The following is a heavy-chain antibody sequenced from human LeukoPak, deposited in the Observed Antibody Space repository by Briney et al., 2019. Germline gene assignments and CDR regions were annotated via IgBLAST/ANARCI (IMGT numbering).Heavy chain of an antibody. CDR1: GASISSYY. CDR3: ARGYSNYNS. Sequence: LETLSLTCTVSGASISSYYWSWIRQSPGKGLEWIGYISYSGSTNYNPSLKSRVTISVDTSKNQFSLKLCSVTAADTAVYYCARGYSNYNSWGQGTLVTVSS. J-gene: IGHJ4*02. V-gene: IGHV4-59*01. CDR2: ISYSGST. D-gene: IGHD4-11*01.